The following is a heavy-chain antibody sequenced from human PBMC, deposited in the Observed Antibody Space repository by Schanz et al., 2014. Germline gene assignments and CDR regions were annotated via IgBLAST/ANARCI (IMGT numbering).Heavy chain of an antibody. CDR2: IKSKTDGETT. Sequence: EVQLVESGGGLVKPGGSLRLSCAASTSIFNHAWMSWVRQAPGKGLEWLGRIKSKTDGETTDYAAPVKGRISISRDDSQSTLYLQMNSLKIEDTAVYYCAKTPREYCNYDNCPNWFDSGGQGTLVTASS. CDR1: TSIFNHAW. J-gene: IGHJ5*01. V-gene: IGHV3-15*01. CDR3: AKTPREYCNYDNCPNWFDS. D-gene: IGHD2-15*01.